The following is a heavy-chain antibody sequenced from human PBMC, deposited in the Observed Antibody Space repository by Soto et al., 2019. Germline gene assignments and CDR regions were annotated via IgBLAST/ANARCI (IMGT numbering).Heavy chain of an antibody. J-gene: IGHJ6*02. Sequence: PGGSLRLSCSASGFTFSSCAMHWVRQAPGKGLEYVSAISSNGGSTYYADSVKGRFTISRDNSKNTLYLQMSSLRAEDTAVYYCVKDTQYYYYYYGMDVWGQGTTVTVSS. CDR2: ISSNGGST. CDR1: GFTFSSCA. CDR3: VKDTQYYYYYYGMDV. V-gene: IGHV3-64D*06.